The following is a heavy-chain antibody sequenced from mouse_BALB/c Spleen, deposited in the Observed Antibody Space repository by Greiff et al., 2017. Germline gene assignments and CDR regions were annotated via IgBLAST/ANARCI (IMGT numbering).Heavy chain of an antibody. CDR2: INPYNDGT. CDR3: AREGRYDVNYAMDY. Sequence: VQLKQSGPELVKPGASVKMSCKASGYTFTSYVMHWVKQKPGQGLEWIGYINPYNDGTKYNEKFKGKATLTSDKSSSTAYMELSSLTSEDSAVYYCAREGRYDVNYAMDYWGQGTSVTVSS. J-gene: IGHJ4*01. D-gene: IGHD2-14*01. CDR1: GYTFTSYV. V-gene: IGHV1-14*01.